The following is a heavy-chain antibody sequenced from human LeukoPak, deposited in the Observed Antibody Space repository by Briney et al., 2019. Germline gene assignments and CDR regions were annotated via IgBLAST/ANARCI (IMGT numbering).Heavy chain of an antibody. CDR1: GFTFSSYA. Sequence: GGSLRLSCAASGFTFSSYAMHWVRQAPGKGLEWVAVISYDGSNKYYADSVKGRFTISRDNSKNTLYLQMNSLRAEDTAVYYCARDSYSRSYGGAFDIWGQGTMVTVSS. CDR3: ARDSYSRSYGGAFDI. J-gene: IGHJ3*02. V-gene: IGHV3-30-3*01. CDR2: ISYDGSNK. D-gene: IGHD6-13*01.